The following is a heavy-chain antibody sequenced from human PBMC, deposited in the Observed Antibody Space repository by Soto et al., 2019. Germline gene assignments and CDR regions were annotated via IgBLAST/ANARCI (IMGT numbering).Heavy chain of an antibody. J-gene: IGHJ4*02. D-gene: IGHD3-22*01. CDR1: GFSLSTSGVG. V-gene: IGHV2-5*02. Sequence: SGPTLVNPTQTLTLTCTFSGFSLSTSGVGVGWIRQPPGKALEWLALIYWDDDKRYSPSLKSRLTITKDTSKNQVVLTMTNMDPVDTATYYCAHRLLDSSGYPYYFDYWGQGTLVTVSS. CDR3: AHRLLDSSGYPYYFDY. CDR2: IYWDDDK.